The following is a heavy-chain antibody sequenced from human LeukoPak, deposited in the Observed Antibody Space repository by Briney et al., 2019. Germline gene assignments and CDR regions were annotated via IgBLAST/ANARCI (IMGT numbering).Heavy chain of an antibody. V-gene: IGHV3-11*01. CDR3: AKSKEDCCGSFDP. D-gene: IGHD2-15*01. J-gene: IGHJ5*02. CDR2: ISSSGSTL. Sequence: YFWGWIRRPPGKGLERVSYISSSGSTLYYADFVKGRFTISRDNARNSLYLQINSLRVEDTAVYYCAKSKEDCCGSFDPWGQGTLVTASS. CDR1: YF.